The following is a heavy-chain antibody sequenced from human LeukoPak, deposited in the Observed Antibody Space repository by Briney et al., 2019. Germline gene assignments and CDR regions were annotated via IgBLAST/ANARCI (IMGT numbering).Heavy chain of an antibody. CDR3: ARYSSGWSFDY. J-gene: IGHJ4*02. V-gene: IGHV4-39*06. D-gene: IGHD6-13*01. CDR2: IYTSGST. Sequence: SQTLSLTCTVSGGSLTSIRYYWGWIRQPPGKGLEWIGSIYTSGSTNNNPSLKSRVTMSVDTSKNQFTLKLSDVTAEDTAVYYCARYSSGWSFDYWGQGTLVTVSS. CDR1: GGSLTSIRYY.